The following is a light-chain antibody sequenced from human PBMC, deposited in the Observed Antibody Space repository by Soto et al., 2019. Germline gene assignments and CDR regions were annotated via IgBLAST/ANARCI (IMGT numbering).Light chain of an antibody. CDR1: QSVSSSY. CDR3: QQYGSSPPNT. CDR2: GAS. Sequence: EIVLTQSPGTLSLSPGERATLSCRASQSVSSSYLAWYQQKPGQAPRLLIYGASSRATGIPDRFSGSGSGTDFTLTISRLETEDFAVYYFQQYGSSPPNTFGQGTKLEIK. V-gene: IGKV3-20*01. J-gene: IGKJ2*01.